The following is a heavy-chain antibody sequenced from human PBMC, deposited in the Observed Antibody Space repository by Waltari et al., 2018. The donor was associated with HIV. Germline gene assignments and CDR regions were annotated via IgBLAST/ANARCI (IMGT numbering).Heavy chain of an antibody. V-gene: IGHV3-7*01. CDR2: IKQDGSEK. D-gene: IGHD2-2*01. J-gene: IGHJ6*02. CDR1: GFTFSSYW. Sequence: EVQLVESGGGLVQPGGSLRLSCAASGFTFSSYWMSWVRQAPGKGLEWVANIKQDGSEKYYVDSVKGRFTISRDNAKNSLYLQMNSLRAEDTAVYYCARDKGYCSSTSCYSTYGYYYGMDVWGQGTTVTVSS. CDR3: ARDKGYCSSTSCYSTYGYYYGMDV.